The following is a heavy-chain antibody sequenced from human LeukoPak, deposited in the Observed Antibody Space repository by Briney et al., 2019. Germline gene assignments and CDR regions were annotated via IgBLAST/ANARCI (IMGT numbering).Heavy chain of an antibody. CDR3: MRDTGTTGEVKFDP. Sequence: PSETLSLTCTVSGNSFGDYYWSWIRQPAGKGLEWIGRIYTSGSTTYNPSLKSRVTMSVDTSKSQFSLNLMSVTAADTAVYYCMRDTGTTGEVKFDPWGQGTLVTVSS. D-gene: IGHD4-17*01. CDR1: GNSFGDYY. CDR2: IYTSGST. J-gene: IGHJ5*02. V-gene: IGHV4-4*07.